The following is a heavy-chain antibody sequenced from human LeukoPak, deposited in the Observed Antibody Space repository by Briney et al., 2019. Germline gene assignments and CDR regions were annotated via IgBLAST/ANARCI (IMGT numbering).Heavy chain of an antibody. Sequence: SETLSLTCTVSGGSISNNYWSWIRQPPEKGLEWIGYIYDSGSTNYNPSLKRRLTISVDTSKNQFSLKLSSVTAADSAVYSCARSYGDYITGAYAFDVWGQGTMVTVSS. D-gene: IGHD4-17*01. CDR1: GGSISNNY. CDR3: ARSYGDYITGAYAFDV. J-gene: IGHJ3*01. CDR2: IYDSGST. V-gene: IGHV4-59*08.